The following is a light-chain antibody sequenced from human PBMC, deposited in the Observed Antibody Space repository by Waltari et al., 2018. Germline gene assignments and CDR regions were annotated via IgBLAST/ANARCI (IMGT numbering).Light chain of an antibody. CDR1: QSVGTY. V-gene: IGKV3-11*01. J-gene: IGKJ2*01. CDR3: QQRSSWTPHT. Sequence: EIVLTQSPATLSLSPGETATLSCSASQSVGTYLAWYQQKPGQAPRLLIYDASNRATGIPDRFRGSGSGTDFTLTISSLEPEDFALYYCQQRSSWTPHTFGQGARLEIK. CDR2: DAS.